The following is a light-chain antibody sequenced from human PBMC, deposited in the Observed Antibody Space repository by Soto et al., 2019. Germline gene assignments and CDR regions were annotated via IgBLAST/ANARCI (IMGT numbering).Light chain of an antibody. V-gene: IGLV4-60*02. CDR2: LEGSGSY. CDR1: SGHSSYI. Sequence: QSVLTQSSSASASLGSSVKLTCTLSSGHSSYIIAWHQQQPGKAPRYLMKLEGSGSYHKGSGDPDRFSGSSSEADRYLTTAILQLEDDADYYCESWDSNTRVFGGGTKLTVL. CDR3: ESWDSNTRV. J-gene: IGLJ3*02.